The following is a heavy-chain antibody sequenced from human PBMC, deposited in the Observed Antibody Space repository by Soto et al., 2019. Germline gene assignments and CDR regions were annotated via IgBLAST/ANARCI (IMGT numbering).Heavy chain of an antibody. CDR3: AREMYYSTYFDS. CDR2: IYWDDDH. D-gene: IGHD3-10*01. J-gene: IGHJ4*02. Sequence: QITLRESGPALVRPTQTLTLTCTFSGFSLSSNGVGVGWIRQPPGEALEWLALIYWDDDHRYSPSLRTRLTITKDTSKNQVVLTMTKLDPVDTATYYCAREMYYSTYFDSWGQGTLVTVSS. CDR1: GFSLSSNGVG. V-gene: IGHV2-5*02.